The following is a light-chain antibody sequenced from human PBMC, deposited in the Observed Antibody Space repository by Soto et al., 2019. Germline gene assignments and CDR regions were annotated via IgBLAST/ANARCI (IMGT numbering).Light chain of an antibody. CDR2: GNS. CDR3: QSYDSSFSSVV. Sequence: QSVLTQPPSVSGAPGQRVTISCTGSSSNIGAGYDVHWYQQLPGTAPKLLIYGNSNRPSGVPDRFSGSKSGTSASLAITGLQAEDEADYYCQSYDSSFSSVVFGGGTQLTVL. V-gene: IGLV1-40*01. CDR1: SSNIGAGYD. J-gene: IGLJ2*01.